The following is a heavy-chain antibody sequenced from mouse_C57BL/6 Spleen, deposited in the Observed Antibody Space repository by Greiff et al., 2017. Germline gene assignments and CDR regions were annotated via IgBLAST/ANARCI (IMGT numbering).Heavy chain of an antibody. CDR2: IYPSDSET. CDR3: ARGGSSVDY. CDR1: GYTFTSYW. J-gene: IGHJ2*01. D-gene: IGHD6-1*01. Sequence: QVQLQQPGAELVRPGSSVKLSCKASGYTFTSYWLDWVKQRPGQGLDWIGNIYPSDSETHYNQKFKDKATLTVDKSSSTAYMQLSSLTSEDSAVYYGARGGSSVDYWGQGTTLTVSS. V-gene: IGHV1-61*01.